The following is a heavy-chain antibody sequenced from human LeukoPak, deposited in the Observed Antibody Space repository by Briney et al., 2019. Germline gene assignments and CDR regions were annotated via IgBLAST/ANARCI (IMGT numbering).Heavy chain of an antibody. V-gene: IGHV3-23*01. CDR1: GFTFSSYA. D-gene: IGHD4-23*01. CDR2: ISGGGGSA. Sequence: PGGSLRLSCAASGFTFSSYAMSWVCRAPGKGLEWVSAISGGGGSAYYADSVKGRFTISRDNFKNTLYLQMNSLRAEDTAVYYCAKTSGGNYWGQGTLVTVSS. J-gene: IGHJ4*02. CDR3: AKTSGGNY.